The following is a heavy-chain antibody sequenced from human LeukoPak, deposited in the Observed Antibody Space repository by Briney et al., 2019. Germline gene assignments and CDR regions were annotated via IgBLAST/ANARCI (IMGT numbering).Heavy chain of an antibody. J-gene: IGHJ4*02. Sequence: GSLRLSCAASGFTFSNAWMSWVRQAPGKGLDWVGRIRSKTDGGTTDHAASVKGRFTISRDDSNNMLYLQMNSLKTEDTAVYYCSTWTDLYDYWGQGTLVTVSS. CDR3: STWTDLYDY. CDR2: IRSKTDGGTT. CDR1: GFTFSNAW. D-gene: IGHD3/OR15-3a*01. V-gene: IGHV3-15*01.